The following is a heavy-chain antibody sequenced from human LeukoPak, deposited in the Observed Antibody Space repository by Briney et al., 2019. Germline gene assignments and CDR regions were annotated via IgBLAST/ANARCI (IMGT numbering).Heavy chain of an antibody. V-gene: IGHV1-69*02. CDR2: IIPILGIA. Sequence: SSVKVSCKASGGTLSSYTISWVRQAPGQGLEWMGRIIPILGIANYAQKFQGRVTITADKSTSTAYMELSSLRSEDTAVYYCARGLRPYDGGYSYGFDAFDIWGQGTMVTVSS. CDR1: GGTLSSYT. CDR3: ARGLRPYDGGYSYGFDAFDI. J-gene: IGHJ3*02. D-gene: IGHD5-18*01.